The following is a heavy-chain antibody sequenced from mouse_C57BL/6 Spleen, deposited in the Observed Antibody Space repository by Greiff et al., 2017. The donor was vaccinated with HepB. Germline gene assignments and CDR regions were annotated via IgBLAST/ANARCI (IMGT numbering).Heavy chain of an antibody. CDR3: ARGDIYYYAYFDY. CDR1: GYTFTSYW. V-gene: IGHV1-64*01. J-gene: IGHJ2*01. CDR2: IHPNSGST. D-gene: IGHD1-1*01. Sequence: QVQLQQPGAELVKPGASVKLSCKASGYTFTSYWMHWVKQRPGQGLEWIGMIHPNSGSTNYNEKFKSKATLTVDKSSSTAYMQLSSLTSEDSAVYYCARGDIYYYAYFDYWGQGTTLTVSS.